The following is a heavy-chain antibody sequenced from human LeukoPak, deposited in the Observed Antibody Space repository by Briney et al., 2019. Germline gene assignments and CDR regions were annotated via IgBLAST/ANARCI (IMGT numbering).Heavy chain of an antibody. Sequence: SETLSLTCAVYGGSFSGYYWSWIRQHPGKGLEWIGYIYYSGSTYYNPSLKSRVTISVDTSKNQFSLKLSSVTAADTAVYYCARVVVVPAADAFDIWGQGTMVTVSS. J-gene: IGHJ3*02. CDR1: GGSFSGYY. CDR3: ARVVVVPAADAFDI. CDR2: IYYSGST. V-gene: IGHV4-31*11. D-gene: IGHD2-2*01.